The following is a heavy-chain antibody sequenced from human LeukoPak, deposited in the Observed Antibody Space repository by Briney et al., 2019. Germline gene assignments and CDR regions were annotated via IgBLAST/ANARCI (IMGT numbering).Heavy chain of an antibody. CDR2: VSTSGSGT. CDR3: AKRYNSEYLAPVQN. V-gene: IGHV3-23*01. Sequence: PGGSLRLSCAASGFTFSSYAMTWVRQAPGKGLEWVSTVSTSGSGTYYADSVKGRFTISRDNSKNTLYLQMNSLRAEDTAVYYCAKRYNSEYLAPVQNWGQGTLVTVSS. CDR1: GFTFSSYA. J-gene: IGHJ4*02. D-gene: IGHD1-1*01.